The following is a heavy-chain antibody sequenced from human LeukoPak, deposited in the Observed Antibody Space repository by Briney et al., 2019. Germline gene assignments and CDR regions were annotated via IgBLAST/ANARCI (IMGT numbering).Heavy chain of an antibody. CDR3: ARGRSIAAALYWFDP. J-gene: IGHJ5*02. Sequence: SETLSLTCAVYGGSFSGWYWSWIRQPPGKGLEWIGEINHSGSTNYNPSLKSRVTISVDTSKNQFSLKLSSVTAADTAVYYCARGRSIAAALYWFDPWGQGTLVTVSS. CDR2: INHSGST. V-gene: IGHV4-34*01. CDR1: GGSFSGWY. D-gene: IGHD6-13*01.